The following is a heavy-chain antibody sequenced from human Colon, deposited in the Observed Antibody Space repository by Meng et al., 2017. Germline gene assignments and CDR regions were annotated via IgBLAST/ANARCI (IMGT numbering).Heavy chain of an antibody. CDR1: VSSLNNRCYH. J-gene: IGHJ4*02. Sequence: VEAEGSGPRPGGPSETLSLTYTVTVSSLNNRCYHWTWIRQPPEKGLEWIGYVYYDGTNNYNPFLESRLTMSIDTSKNQFSLKLSSVTAADTAVYYCARDWGSGTPYWGQGTLVTVSS. V-gene: IGHV4-61*01. CDR2: VYYDGTN. D-gene: IGHD3-10*01. CDR3: ARDWGSGTPY.